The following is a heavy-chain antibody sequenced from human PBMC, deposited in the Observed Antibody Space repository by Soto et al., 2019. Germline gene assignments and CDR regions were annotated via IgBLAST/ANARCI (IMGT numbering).Heavy chain of an antibody. D-gene: IGHD6-19*01. Sequence: GGSLRLSCVASGFTFSDYAMNWVRQAPGKGLEWVSAISGGGISTYYADSVKGRFTISRDNSNNTLYLQMSSLRAEDTAIYYCAKDKRLLAVGRSFDYWGQGTLVTVSS. CDR2: ISGGGIST. CDR3: AKDKRLLAVGRSFDY. CDR1: GFTFSDYA. V-gene: IGHV3-23*01. J-gene: IGHJ4*02.